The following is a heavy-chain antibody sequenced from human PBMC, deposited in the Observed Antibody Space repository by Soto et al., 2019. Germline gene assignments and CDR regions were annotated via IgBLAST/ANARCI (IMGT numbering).Heavy chain of an antibody. CDR3: ASPGGSSWYGGGAYGMDV. CDR2: IDPSDSYT. Sequence: GESLKISCKGSGYSFTSYWISWVRQMPGKGLEWMGRIDPSDSYTNYSPSFQGHVTISADKSISTAYLQWSSLKASDTAMYYCASPGGSSWYGGGAYGMDVWGQGTTVTVSS. CDR1: GYSFTSYW. J-gene: IGHJ6*02. D-gene: IGHD6-13*01. V-gene: IGHV5-10-1*01.